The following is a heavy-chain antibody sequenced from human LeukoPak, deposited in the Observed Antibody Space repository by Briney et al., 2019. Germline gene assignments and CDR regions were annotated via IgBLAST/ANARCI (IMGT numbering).Heavy chain of an antibody. V-gene: IGHV3-30*03. CDR2: ISYEDGSNK. Sequence: GRTLRLSCAASGFGFSNYGMHWVRQAPGKGLEWVAFISYEDGSNKNYVDSVKGRFTISRDNSKNTLYLQMNSLRTEDSALYYCVSGPGFYYFDYWGQGTLVTVSS. CDR3: VSGPGFYYFDY. D-gene: IGHD2-15*01. J-gene: IGHJ4*02. CDR1: GFGFSNYG.